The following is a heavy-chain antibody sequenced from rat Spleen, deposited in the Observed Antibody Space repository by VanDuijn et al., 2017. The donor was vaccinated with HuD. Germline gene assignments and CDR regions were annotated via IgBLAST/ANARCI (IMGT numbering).Heavy chain of an antibody. D-gene: IGHD1-10*01. V-gene: IGHV2S63*01. Sequence: EVQVKESGPGLVQPSQTLSLTCTVSGISFTDYSVHWVRQPPGKGLEWMGVMWRSGSTEYNSGLKSRLSISRDTSKSQVFLKMNSLQTEDTAIYFCTRPNNPYWYFDFWGPGTVVTVSS. J-gene: IGHJ1*01. CDR3: TRPNNPYWYFDF. CDR1: GISFTDYS. CDR2: MWRSGST.